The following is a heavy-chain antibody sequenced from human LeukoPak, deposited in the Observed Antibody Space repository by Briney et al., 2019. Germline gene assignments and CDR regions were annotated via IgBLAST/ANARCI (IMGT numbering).Heavy chain of an antibody. CDR3: ARVPLYYYYMDV. CDR2: INPNSGGT. CDR1: GYTFTGYY. V-gene: IGHV1-2*02. Sequence: ASVKVSCKASGYTFTGYYMHWVRQAPGQGLEWMGWINPNSGGTNYAQKFQGRVTMTRDTSISTAYMELSRLRSDDTAVYYSARVPLYYYYMDVWGKGTTVTVSS. J-gene: IGHJ6*03.